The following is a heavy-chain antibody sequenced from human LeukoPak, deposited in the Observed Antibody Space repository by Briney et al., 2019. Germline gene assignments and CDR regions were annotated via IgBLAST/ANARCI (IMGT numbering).Heavy chain of an antibody. J-gene: IGHJ4*02. CDR3: ASHKSYDSSFDY. CDR1: RYSISSGYY. Sequence: PSETLSLTCAVSRYSISSGYYWAGIRQPPGKGLEWIGSIYHSGSTYYHPSIKSRVTISVDPSKHQFSLKLSSVTAADTAVYYCASHKSYDSSFDYWGQGTLVTVSS. V-gene: IGHV4-38-2*01. CDR2: IYHSGST. D-gene: IGHD3-22*01.